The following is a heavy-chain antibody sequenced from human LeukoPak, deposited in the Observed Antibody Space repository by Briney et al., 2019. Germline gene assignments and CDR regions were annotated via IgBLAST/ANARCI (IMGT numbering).Heavy chain of an antibody. J-gene: IGHJ3*02. CDR3: VRDWEGFNFDI. CDR2: IHNSGST. V-gene: IGHV4-59*02. CDR1: GGSVRSYY. Sequence: KPSETLSLTCTVSGGSVRSYYWSWLRQPPGEGLEWIAYIHNSGSTNYNPSLKSRVTISLDMSKNEFSLKLTSVTAADTAVYYCVRDWEGFNFDIWGQGTMVTVSS. D-gene: IGHD1-26*01.